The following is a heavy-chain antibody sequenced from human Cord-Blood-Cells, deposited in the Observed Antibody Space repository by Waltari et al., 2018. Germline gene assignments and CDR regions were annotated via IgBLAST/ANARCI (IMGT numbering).Heavy chain of an antibody. Sequence: QVQLQESGPGLVKPSETLSLTCTVSGGSISSHYWSWIRQPPGKGLEWIGYIYYSRSTNYNPSLKSRVTISVDTSKNQFSLKLSSVTAADTAVYYCARGLLNAFDIWGQGTMVTVSS. V-gene: IGHV4-59*11. CDR1: GGSISSHY. D-gene: IGHD1-26*01. CDR2: IYYSRST. CDR3: ARGLLNAFDI. J-gene: IGHJ3*02.